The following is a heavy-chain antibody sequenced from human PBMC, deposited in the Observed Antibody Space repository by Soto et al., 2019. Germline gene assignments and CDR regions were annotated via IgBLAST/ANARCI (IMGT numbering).Heavy chain of an antibody. Sequence: QVQLLESGPGLVKPSQTLSLTCTVSGGSISSGGYYWSWIRQHPGKGLEWIGYIYYSGTTYYNPSLKSRVTISEDTSKNQFSLKLSSVTAADTAVYYCARDFGRGVQAFDIWGQGTMVTVSS. V-gene: IGHV4-31*03. J-gene: IGHJ3*02. CDR1: GGSISSGGYY. CDR3: ARDFGRGVQAFDI. D-gene: IGHD3-10*01. CDR2: IYYSGTT.